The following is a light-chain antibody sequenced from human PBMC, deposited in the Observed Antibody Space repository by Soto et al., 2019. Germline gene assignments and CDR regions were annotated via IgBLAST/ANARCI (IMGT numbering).Light chain of an antibody. CDR1: SSNIGNNY. CDR3: ATWDGSLPGEV. V-gene: IGLV1-51*01. CDR2: DNN. J-gene: IGLJ2*01. Sequence: QSVLTQSPSVSAAPGQKVTISCSGSSSNIGNNYVSWYQQLPGTAPKLLIYDNNKRPSGIPDRFSGSKSGTSGTLDITGLQTGEEAEYYCATWDGSLPGEVFGGGTKVTVL.